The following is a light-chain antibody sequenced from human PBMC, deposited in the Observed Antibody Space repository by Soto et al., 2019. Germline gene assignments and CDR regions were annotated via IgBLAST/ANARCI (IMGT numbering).Light chain of an antibody. V-gene: IGLV2-11*01. CDR3: CSYAGEYKYV. CDR2: DVN. CDR1: SSDVGAYNF. J-gene: IGLJ1*01. Sequence: QSVLTQPRSVSGSPGQSVTISCTGSSSDVGAYNFASWYQQHPGAAPKLLIHDVNKRPPGVPDRFSASKSGNTASLTISGLQAEDEADYYCCSYAGEYKYVFASGTKVTVL.